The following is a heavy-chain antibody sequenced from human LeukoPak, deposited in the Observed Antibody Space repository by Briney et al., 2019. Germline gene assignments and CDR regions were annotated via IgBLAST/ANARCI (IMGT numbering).Heavy chain of an antibody. CDR3: ARGAGGTIFGVVIIGSYDAFDI. CDR1: GGSISSGDYY. D-gene: IGHD3-3*01. Sequence: SETLSLTCTVSGGSISSGDYYWSWIRQPPGKGLEWIGYIYYSGSTYYNPSLKSRVTISVDTSKNQFSLKLSSVTAADTAVYYYARGAGGTIFGVVIIGSYDAFDIWGQGTMVTVSS. V-gene: IGHV4-30-4*08. J-gene: IGHJ3*02. CDR2: IYYSGST.